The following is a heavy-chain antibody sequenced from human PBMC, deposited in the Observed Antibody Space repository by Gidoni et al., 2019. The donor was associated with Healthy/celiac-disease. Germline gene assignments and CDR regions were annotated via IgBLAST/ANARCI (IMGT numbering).Heavy chain of an antibody. Sequence: QVQLQESGPGLVKPSQTQSLTCTVSGGSISSGSYYWSWIRQPAGKGLEWIGRIYTSGSTNYNPSLKSRVTISVDTSKNQFSLKLSSVTAADTAVYYCARGIYTGGYGWFDPWGQGTLVTVSS. V-gene: IGHV4-61*02. CDR2: IYTSGST. D-gene: IGHD2-8*02. CDR3: ARGIYTGGYGWFDP. CDR1: GGSISSGSYY. J-gene: IGHJ5*02.